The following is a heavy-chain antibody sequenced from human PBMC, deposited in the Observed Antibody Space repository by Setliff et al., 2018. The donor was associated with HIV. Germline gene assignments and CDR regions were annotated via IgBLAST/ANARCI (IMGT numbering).Heavy chain of an antibody. CDR2: ISYSGST. Sequence: SETLSLTCTVSGGSISSFFWSWIRQPPGKGLEWIGHISYSGSTNYNPSLKSRVTISVDTSKNQFSLKLTSVTAADPAVYYCARRRSPPSGFYSKYCMDVWGKGTTVTVSS. V-gene: IGHV4-59*08. CDR3: ARRRSPPSGFYSKYCMDV. D-gene: IGHD3-22*01. J-gene: IGHJ6*03. CDR1: GGSISSFF.